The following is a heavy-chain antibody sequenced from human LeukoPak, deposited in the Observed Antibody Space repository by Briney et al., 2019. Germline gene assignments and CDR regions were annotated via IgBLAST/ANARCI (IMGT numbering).Heavy chain of an antibody. CDR2: INPNSGGT. CDR3: ARGRYDFWSCLKYFDY. V-gene: IGHV1-2*02. Sequence: ASVKVSCKASGYTFTGYYMHWVRQAPGQGLEWMGWINPNSGGTNYAQKCQGRVTMTRDTSISTAYMELSRLRSDDTAVYYCARGRYDFWSCLKYFDYWGQGTLVTVSS. J-gene: IGHJ4*02. CDR1: GYTFTGYY. D-gene: IGHD3-3*01.